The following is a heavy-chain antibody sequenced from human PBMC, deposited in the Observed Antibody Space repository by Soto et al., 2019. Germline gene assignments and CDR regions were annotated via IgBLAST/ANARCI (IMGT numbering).Heavy chain of an antibody. J-gene: IGHJ4*02. CDR1: GGTFSSYA. V-gene: IGHV1-69*13. Sequence: GASVKVSCKASGGTFSSYAISWVRQAPGQGLEWMGGIIPIFGTANYAQKFQGRVTITADESTSTAYMEMNSLRAEDTAVYYCARESEDLTSNFDYWGQGTLVTV. CDR3: ARESEDLTSNFDY. CDR2: IIPIFGTA.